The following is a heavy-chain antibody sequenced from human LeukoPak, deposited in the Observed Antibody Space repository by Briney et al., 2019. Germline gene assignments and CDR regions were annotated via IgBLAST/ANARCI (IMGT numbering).Heavy chain of an antibody. CDR1: GVTFSSYS. CDR2: IISSSSYI. Sequence: GGALRLSCAASGVTFSSYSVNWVRHAPGEGLEWGSSIISSSSYIYYADSVKGRFTISRDNAKNSLYVKMNRLRAEDTAVYYCASVGIAARAADGMDVWGQGTTVTVSS. D-gene: IGHD6-6*01. J-gene: IGHJ6*02. CDR3: ASVGIAARAADGMDV. V-gene: IGHV3-21*01.